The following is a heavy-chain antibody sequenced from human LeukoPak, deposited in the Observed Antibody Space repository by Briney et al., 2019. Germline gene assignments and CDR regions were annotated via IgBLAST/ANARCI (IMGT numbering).Heavy chain of an antibody. V-gene: IGHV4-59*11. D-gene: IGHD3-16*02. CDR1: GGSLSRHY. CDR2: IFYRVRA. CDR3: ARVIPPHCYYMDV. Sequence: SDTLSLTCTVSGGSLSRHYGSWIRQPPGKGLEWIVYIFYRVRANYNPPLKCRVTISVDTSKNHFSLKVPSVTAAHTAVYYCARVIPPHCYYMDVWGKGTTVTVSS. J-gene: IGHJ6*03.